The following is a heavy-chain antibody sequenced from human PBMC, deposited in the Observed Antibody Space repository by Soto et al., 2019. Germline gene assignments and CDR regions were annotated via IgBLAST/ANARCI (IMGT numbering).Heavy chain of an antibody. CDR3: AKSSPPSAMIVVFIPYFFDS. CDR1: GFTFSSYA. J-gene: IGHJ4*02. CDR2: IRGSGGST. Sequence: EVQLLESGGGLVQPGWSLRLSCAASGFTFSSYAMHWGRQAPGKGLEWVSAIRGSGGSTYYADSVKGRFTISRDNSKNTLYLPMNSMGEEDTAGYYCAKSSPPSAMIVVFIPYFFDSWCQGSLVSVSS. V-gene: IGHV3-23*01. D-gene: IGHD3-22*01.